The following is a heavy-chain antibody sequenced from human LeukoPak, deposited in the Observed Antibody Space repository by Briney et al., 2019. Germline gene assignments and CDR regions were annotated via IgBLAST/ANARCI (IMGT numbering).Heavy chain of an antibody. J-gene: IGHJ5*02. CDR2: INHSGST. Sequence: SETLSLTCGVYGGXFSGYYWSWIRQPPGKGLEWIGEINHSGSTNYNPSLKSRVTISVDTSKNQFSLKLSSVTAADTAVYYCASVPATEQPHLNWFDPWGQGTLVTVSS. V-gene: IGHV4-34*01. D-gene: IGHD6-13*01. CDR3: ASVPATEQPHLNWFDP. CDR1: GGXFSGYY.